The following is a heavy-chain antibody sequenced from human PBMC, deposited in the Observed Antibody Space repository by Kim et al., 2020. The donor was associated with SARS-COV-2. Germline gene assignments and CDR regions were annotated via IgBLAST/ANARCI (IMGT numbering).Heavy chain of an antibody. J-gene: IGHJ3*02. CDR3: AGVRGITGTTDALDI. D-gene: IGHD1-7*01. Sequence: PALRSRVTISVDTSKNQFSLKLSSVSAAETAVYYCAGVRGITGTTDALDIWGQGTMVTVSS. V-gene: IGHV4-59*01.